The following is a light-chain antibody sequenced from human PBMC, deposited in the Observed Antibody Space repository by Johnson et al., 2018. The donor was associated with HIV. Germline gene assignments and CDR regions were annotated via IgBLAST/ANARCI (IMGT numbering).Light chain of an antibody. CDR2: ENN. CDR1: SSNIGNNY. CDR3: GTWVGSLTLGGV. Sequence: QSVLTQPASVSAASGQKVNISCSGSSSNIGNNYVSWYQQLPGTAPKLLIYENNKRPSGIPDRFSGSKSGTSATLGITGLQTGDEADYYCGTWVGSLTLGGVFGTGTKGTVL. V-gene: IGLV1-51*02. J-gene: IGLJ1*01.